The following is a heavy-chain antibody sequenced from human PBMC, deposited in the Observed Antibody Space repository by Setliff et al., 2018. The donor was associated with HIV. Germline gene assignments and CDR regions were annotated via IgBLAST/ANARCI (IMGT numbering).Heavy chain of an antibody. D-gene: IGHD3-10*01. V-gene: IGHV4-39*01. CDR3: ARQYYGSGNYYYYMDD. Sequence: SETLSLTCTVSGGPSTSSSAYWGWIRQPPGKGLEWSGSMFYSGSTAYNPSLKSRFTISVDTSKKQLSLKLCSVPAADTAVYYCARQYYGSGNYYYYMDDWGKGTTVTVSS. CDR1: GGPSTSSSAY. CDR2: MFYSGST. J-gene: IGHJ6*03.